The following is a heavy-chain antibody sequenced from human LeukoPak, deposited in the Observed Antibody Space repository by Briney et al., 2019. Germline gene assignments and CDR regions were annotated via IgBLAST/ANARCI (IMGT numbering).Heavy chain of an antibody. CDR1: GGSISGYY. CDR3: ARVGMAVDESFFDY. Sequence: SETLSLTCTVSGGSISGYYWSWIRQTAGKGLEWIGRLYTSGSTNYNPSLKSRVTMSVDTSRNQFSLKLTSVTAADTAVYYWARVGMAVDESFFDYWGQGTLVTVSS. D-gene: IGHD6-19*01. J-gene: IGHJ4*02. V-gene: IGHV4-4*07. CDR2: LYTSGST.